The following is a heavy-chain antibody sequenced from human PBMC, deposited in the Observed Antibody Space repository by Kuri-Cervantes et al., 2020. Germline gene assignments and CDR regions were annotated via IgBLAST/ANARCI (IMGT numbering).Heavy chain of an antibody. J-gene: IGHJ6*03. CDR3: ATRAYPDYYMDV. D-gene: IGHD1-1*01. CDR1: GGSISSYY. V-gene: IGHV4-59*13. CDR2: IYYSGST. Sequence: SETLSLTCTVSGGSISSYYWSWIRQPPGKGLEWIGYIYYSGSTNYNPSLKSRVTISVDTSKNQFSLKLGSVTAADTAVYYCATRAYPDYYMDVWGKGTTVTVSS.